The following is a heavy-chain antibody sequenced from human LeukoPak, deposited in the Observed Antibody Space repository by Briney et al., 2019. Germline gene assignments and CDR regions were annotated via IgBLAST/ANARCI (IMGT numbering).Heavy chain of an antibody. CDR1: GGSISSYY. J-gene: IGHJ5*02. CDR3: ARERGIAAAAPNWFDP. Sequence: SETLSLTCTVSGGSISSYYWGWIRQPPGKGLEWIGYIYYSGSTNYNPSLKSRVTISVDTSKNQFFLKLSSVTAADTAVYYCARERGIAAAAPNWFDPWGQGTLVTVSS. V-gene: IGHV4-59*12. CDR2: IYYSGST. D-gene: IGHD6-13*01.